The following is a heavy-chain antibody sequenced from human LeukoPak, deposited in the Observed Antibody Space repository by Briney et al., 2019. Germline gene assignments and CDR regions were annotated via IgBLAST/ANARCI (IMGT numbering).Heavy chain of an antibody. D-gene: IGHD4-17*01. V-gene: IGHV4-61*01. CDR3: ARGGDYGDLRYFDY. CDR1: GGPVSSGSYY. CDR2: IYYRGST. Sequence: SETLSLTCTVSGGPVSSGSYYWSWIRQPPGKGLEWIGYIYYRGSTNYNPSLKSRVTFSVDTSKNQFSLKLNSVTAADTAVYYCARGGDYGDLRYFDYWGQGTLVTVSS. J-gene: IGHJ4*02.